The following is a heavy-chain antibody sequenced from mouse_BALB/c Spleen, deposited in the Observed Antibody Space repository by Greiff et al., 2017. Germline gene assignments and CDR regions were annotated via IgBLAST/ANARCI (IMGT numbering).Heavy chain of an antibody. CDR2: ISSGSSTI. V-gene: IGHV5-17*02. CDR1: GFTFSSFG. Sequence: EVQLVESGGGLVQPGGSRKLSCAASGFTFSSFGMHWVRQAPEKGLEWVAYISSGSSTIYYADTVKGRFTISRDNPKNTLFLQMTSLRSEDTAMYYCARSRTEPGFDYWGQGTTLTVSS. D-gene: IGHD4-1*01. CDR3: ARSRTEPGFDY. J-gene: IGHJ2*01.